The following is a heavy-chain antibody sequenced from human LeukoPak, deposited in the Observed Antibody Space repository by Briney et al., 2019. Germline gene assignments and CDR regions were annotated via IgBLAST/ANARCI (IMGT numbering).Heavy chain of an antibody. D-gene: IGHD2-15*01. CDR3: ARDGYCSGGSCYHFFDY. CDR2: IIPILGIA. V-gene: IGHV1-69*04. Sequence: ASVKVSCKASGGTSSSYAISWVRQAPGQGLEWMGRIIPILGIANYAQKFQGRVTITADKSTSTAYMELSSLRSEDTAVYYCARDGYCSGGSCYHFFDYWGQGTLVTVSS. CDR1: GGTSSSYA. J-gene: IGHJ4*02.